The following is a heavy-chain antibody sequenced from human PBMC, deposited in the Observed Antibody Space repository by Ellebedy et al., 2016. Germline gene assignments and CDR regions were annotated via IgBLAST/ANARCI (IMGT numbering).Heavy chain of an antibody. CDR3: AREVVPAENWFNP. CDR1: GYTFTDYY. Sequence: ASVKVSCXASGYTFTDYYMHWVRQAPGQGFEWVGWINPNSAGTKYAEKFQGRVTMTRDTSISTAYMELRSLRSDDTAVYYCAREVVPAENWFNPWGQGTLVTVSS. V-gene: IGHV1-2*02. D-gene: IGHD2-2*01. J-gene: IGHJ5*02. CDR2: INPNSAGT.